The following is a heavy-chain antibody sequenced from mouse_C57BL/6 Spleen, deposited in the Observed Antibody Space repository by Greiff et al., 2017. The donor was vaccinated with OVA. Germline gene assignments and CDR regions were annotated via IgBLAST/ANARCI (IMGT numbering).Heavy chain of an antibody. V-gene: IGHV5-17*01. CDR2: ISSGSSTI. J-gene: IGHJ3*01. CDR1: GFTFSDYG. Sequence: EVKLVESGGGLVKPGGSLKLSCAASGFTFSDYGMHWVRQAPEKGLEWVAYISSGSSTIYYADTVKGRFTFSRDNSKNTLFLQMTSLRSENTAMDDCARQFYYDYGAFAYWGKGTMVTVAA. D-gene: IGHD2-4*01. CDR3: ARQFYYDYGAFAY.